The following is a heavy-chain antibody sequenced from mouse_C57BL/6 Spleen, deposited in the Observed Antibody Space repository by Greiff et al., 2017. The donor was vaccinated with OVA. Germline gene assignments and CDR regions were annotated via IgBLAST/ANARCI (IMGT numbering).Heavy chain of an antibody. CDR1: GYTFTSYW. Sequence: QVQLQQPGAELVRPGSSVKLSCKASGYTFTSYWMDWVKQRPGQGLEWIGNIYPSDSETHYTQKFKDKATLTVDKSSSTAYMQLSSLTSEDSAVYYCATCYSNYFDYWGQGTTLTVSS. CDR3: ATCYSNYFDY. D-gene: IGHD1-1*01. J-gene: IGHJ2*01. CDR2: IYPSDSET. V-gene: IGHV1-61*01.